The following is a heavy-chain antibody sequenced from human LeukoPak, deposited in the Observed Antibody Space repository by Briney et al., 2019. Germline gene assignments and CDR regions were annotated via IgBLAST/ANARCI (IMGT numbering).Heavy chain of an antibody. J-gene: IGHJ3*02. CDR1: GGSISSYY. CDR2: IDTSGST. Sequence: PLETLSLTCTVSGGSISSYYWSWIRRPAGKGLEWIGRIDTSGSTNYYPSLKSRVTMSVDTSKNQFSLKLSSVTAADTAVYYCARDPGYYDILTGYYRDAFDIWGQGTMVTVSS. V-gene: IGHV4-4*07. CDR3: ARDPGYYDILTGYYRDAFDI. D-gene: IGHD3-9*01.